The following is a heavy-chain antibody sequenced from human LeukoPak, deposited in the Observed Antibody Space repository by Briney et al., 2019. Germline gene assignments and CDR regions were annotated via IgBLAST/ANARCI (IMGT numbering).Heavy chain of an antibody. J-gene: IGHJ4*02. CDR1: GVSISSSSYY. CDR2: IYYSGST. V-gene: IGHV4-39*07. D-gene: IGHD3-10*01. CDR3: AREWGRITMVRGAQPPSHFDY. Sequence: PSETLSLTCTVSGVSISSSSYYWGWIRQPPGKGLEWIGSIYYSGSTYYNPSLKSRVTISVDTSKNQFSLKLSSVTAADTAVYYCAREWGRITMVRGAQPPSHFDYWGQGTLVTVSS.